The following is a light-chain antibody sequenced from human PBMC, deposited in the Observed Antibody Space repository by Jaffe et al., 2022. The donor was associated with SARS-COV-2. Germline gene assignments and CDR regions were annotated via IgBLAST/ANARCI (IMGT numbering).Light chain of an antibody. CDR3: QQYGGSPPT. CDR2: VTSSRAP. Sequence: EIVLTQSPGTLSLSPGERATLSCRASQSVYNNYVAWYQQKPGQAPRLLVYVTSSRAPSRAPGIPDRFSGSGSETDFTLTISRLEPEDFAVYYCQQYGGSPPTFGPGTKVDFK. CDR1: QSVYNNY. V-gene: IGKV3-20*01. J-gene: IGKJ3*01.